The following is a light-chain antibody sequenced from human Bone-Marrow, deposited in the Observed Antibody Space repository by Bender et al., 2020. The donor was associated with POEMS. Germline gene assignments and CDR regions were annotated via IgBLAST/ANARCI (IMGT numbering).Light chain of an antibody. CDR1: SSDIGGYDY. V-gene: IGLV2-8*01. J-gene: IGLJ2*01. CDR3: SSYADISSLHVL. CDR2: EVT. Sequence: QPALTQPPSASGSPGQSVTVSCTGTSSDIGGYDYVSWFQQHPGEAPKLIIYEVTKRPSGVPDRFSGSKSGNTASLTVSGLQAEDEADYYCSSYADISSLHVLFGGGTKLTVL.